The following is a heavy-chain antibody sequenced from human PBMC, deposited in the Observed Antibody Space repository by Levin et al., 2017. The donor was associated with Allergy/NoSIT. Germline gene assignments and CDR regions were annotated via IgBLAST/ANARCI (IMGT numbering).Heavy chain of an antibody. CDR2: IDWDDDK. J-gene: IGHJ6*02. V-gene: IGHV2-70*11. D-gene: IGHD5-18*01. CDR3: ARIPHIGHNYGYYYGMDV. CDR1: GFSLTTSGMC. Sequence: RMSGPTLVKPTQTVTLTCTFSGFSLTTSGMCVSWIRQPPGKALEWLARIDWDDDKYYSTSLQTRLTISKDTSKNQVVLTMTNMEPVDTATDYCARIPHIGHNYGYYYGMDVWGQGTTVTFSS.